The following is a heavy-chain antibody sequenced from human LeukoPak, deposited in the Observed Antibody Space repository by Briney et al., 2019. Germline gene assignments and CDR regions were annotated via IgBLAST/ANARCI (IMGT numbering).Heavy chain of an antibody. CDR3: ARGGRSRDY. V-gene: IGHV3-74*01. CDR2: INPDGSTT. Sequence: GGSLRLSCAASKFTFSSYWMHWVRQAPGKGLVWVSRINPDGSTTNYADSVKGRFTISRDNSKNTLYLQMNSLRAEDTAVYYCARGGRSRDYWGQGTLVTVSS. J-gene: IGHJ4*02. CDR1: KFTFSSYW. D-gene: IGHD1-26*01.